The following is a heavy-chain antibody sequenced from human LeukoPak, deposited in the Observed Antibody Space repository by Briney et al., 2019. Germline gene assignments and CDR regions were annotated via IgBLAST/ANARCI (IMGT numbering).Heavy chain of an antibody. CDR2: IIPILGIA. J-gene: IGHJ2*01. V-gene: IGHV1-69*04. Sequence: SVKVSCKASGGTFSSYAISWVRQAPGQGLEWMGRIIPILGIANYAQKFQGRVTITADKSTSTAYMELSSLRSEDTAVYYCARDTPLWFGELLYFWYFDLWGRGTLVTVSS. D-gene: IGHD3-10*01. CDR3: ARDTPLWFGELLYFWYFDL. CDR1: GGTFSSYA.